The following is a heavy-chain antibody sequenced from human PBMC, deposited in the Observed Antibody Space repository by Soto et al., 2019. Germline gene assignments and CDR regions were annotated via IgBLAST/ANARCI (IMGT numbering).Heavy chain of an antibody. CDR1: GNSFVTYA. D-gene: IGHD3-10*01. Sequence: GASLKVSCKSSGNSFVTYAIHWVRQAPGQRLQWMGWINVGSGNTKCAQDFQGRVTFTRDTAATTTFMELSSLRSEDAAVYYCARVPPWGDSGSFYIQHYDSWGQGTLVTVAS. CDR3: ARVPPWGDSGSFYIQHYDS. J-gene: IGHJ4*02. CDR2: INVGSGNT. V-gene: IGHV1-3*01.